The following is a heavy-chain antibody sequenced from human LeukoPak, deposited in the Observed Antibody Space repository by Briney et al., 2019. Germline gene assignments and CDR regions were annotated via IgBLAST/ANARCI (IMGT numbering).Heavy chain of an antibody. CDR1: GGTFSSYA. J-gene: IGHJ3*02. CDR3: ARYRIVVTPSVGAFDT. CDR2: IIPIFGTA. V-gene: IGHV1-69*05. Sequence: ASVKVSCKASGGTFSSYAISWVRQAPGQGLEWMGGIIPIFGTANYAQKFQGRVTITTDESTSTAYMELSSLRSEDTAVYYCARYRIVVTPSVGAFDTWGQGTMVTVSS. D-gene: IGHD4-23*01.